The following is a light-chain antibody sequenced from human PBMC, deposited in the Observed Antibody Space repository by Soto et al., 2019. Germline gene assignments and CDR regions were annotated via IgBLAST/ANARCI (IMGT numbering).Light chain of an antibody. V-gene: IGKV3-11*01. CDR1: QSVSRY. CDR2: DAS. J-gene: IGKJ5*01. CDR3: QQRGNWPPIT. Sequence: EIVLIQSPATLSLSPGERATLSCRASQSVSRYLAWYQQKPGQAPRLLIHDASNRATGIPARFSGSGSGTDFTLTISSLEPEDFAVYYCQQRGNWPPITFGQGTRLEMK.